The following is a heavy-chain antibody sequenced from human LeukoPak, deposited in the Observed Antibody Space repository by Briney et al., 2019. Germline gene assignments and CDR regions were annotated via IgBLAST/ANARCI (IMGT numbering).Heavy chain of an antibody. CDR1: GYSISGGFY. J-gene: IGHJ4*02. D-gene: IGHD3-22*01. Sequence: PSETLSLTSTVSGYSISGGFYWGWIRQPPGKGLEWIGSIYHSGSTYYNPSLKSRVTISVDTSKNQFSLKLSSVTAADTAVYYCARESFSYYDSSGPFDYWGQGTLVTVSS. CDR2: IYHSGST. CDR3: ARESFSYYDSSGPFDY. V-gene: IGHV4-38-2*02.